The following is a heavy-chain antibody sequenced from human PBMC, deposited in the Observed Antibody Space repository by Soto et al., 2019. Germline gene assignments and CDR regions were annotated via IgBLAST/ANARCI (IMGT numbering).Heavy chain of an antibody. CDR2: IKMDASEK. Sequence: EVQLVESGGGLVQPGGSLRLSCAASGFTFGSYWMRWVRQAPGKGLEWLATIKMDASEKKYVDSVEGRFTMSRDNAKNSLYLQMDSLRAEDTAVYYCARDSVYCSGASVNHYLDYWGNGTLVTVSS. J-gene: IGHJ4*01. D-gene: IGHD3-10*01. V-gene: IGHV3-7*01. CDR3: ARDSVYCSGASVNHYLDY. CDR1: GFTFGSYW.